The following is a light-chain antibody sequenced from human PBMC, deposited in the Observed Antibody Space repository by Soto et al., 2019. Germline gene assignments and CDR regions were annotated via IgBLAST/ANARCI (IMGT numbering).Light chain of an antibody. CDR1: SSNIGAGYD. CDR2: GNN. Sequence: QSVLTQPPSVSRAPGQRVTISCTGSSSNIGAGYDVHWYQHLPGTAPKLLVHGNNDRPSGVPDRFSASKSDTSASLAITGLQVEDEADYYCQSFDSSLSGWVFGGGTKLTVL. J-gene: IGLJ2*01. CDR3: QSFDSSLSGWV. V-gene: IGLV1-40*01.